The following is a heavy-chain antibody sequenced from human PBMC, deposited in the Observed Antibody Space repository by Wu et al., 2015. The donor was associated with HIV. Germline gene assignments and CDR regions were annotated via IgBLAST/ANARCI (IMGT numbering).Heavy chain of an antibody. CDR2: ISAYNGNT. V-gene: IGHV1-18*04. D-gene: IGHD2-2*01. J-gene: IGHJ3*01. CDR1: GYSFGSYG. Sequence: QVQLVQSGGEVKKPGASVKVSCKASGYSFGSYGISWVRQAPGQGLEWVGWISAYNGNTDYAQKLLGRVTMTTDTSTNTAYLDLRSLRTDDTAVYYCTRGSNSWASDVWGQGTKVIVSS. CDR3: TRGSNSWASDV.